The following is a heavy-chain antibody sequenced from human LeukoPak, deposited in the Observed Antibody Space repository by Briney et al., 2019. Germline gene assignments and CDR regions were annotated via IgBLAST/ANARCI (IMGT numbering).Heavy chain of an antibody. CDR2: IYTSGST. D-gene: IGHD2-2*01. CDR1: GGSISGYY. Sequence: ASETLPLTCTVSGGSISGYYWSWIRQPAGKGLEWIGRIYTSGSTNYNPSLKSRVTMSVDTTKNQVFLKLTSVTAADTAVYYCARGIYCSGTTCYYYYYYMDVWGKGTTVTVSS. CDR3: ARGIYCSGTTCYYYYYYMDV. V-gene: IGHV4-4*07. J-gene: IGHJ6*03.